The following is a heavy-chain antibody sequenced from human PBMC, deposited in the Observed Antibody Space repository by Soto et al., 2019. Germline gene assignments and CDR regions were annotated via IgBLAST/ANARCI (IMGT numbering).Heavy chain of an antibody. D-gene: IGHD2-21*01. Sequence: WASVKVSCKASGYTFSGYSITWVRQAPGQGLEWTGRISGYNGNTNYARTLRGRLTLTTDTSTSTAYMELRSLTSDDTAVYYCARDVFCGGAPACPDMDVWGKGTTVTISS. CDR3: ARDVFCGGAPACPDMDV. CDR2: ISGYNGNT. V-gene: IGHV1-18*04. CDR1: GYTFSGYS. J-gene: IGHJ6*04.